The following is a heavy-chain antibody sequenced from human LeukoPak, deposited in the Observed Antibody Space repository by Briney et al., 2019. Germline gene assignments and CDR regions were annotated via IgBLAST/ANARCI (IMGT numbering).Heavy chain of an antibody. V-gene: IGHV3-9*03. CDR1: GFTLDDYA. CDR3: VKGRSLKQWLVRSGADYFDS. J-gene: IGHJ4*02. CDR2: ITWKTGSL. Sequence: GGSLRLSCAASGFTLDDYAMHWVRQVPGKGLEWVSGITWKTGSLDYAASVKGRFSISRDNAKNSLFLQMNSLRDDDMAFYYCVKGRSLKQWLVRSGADYFDSWGQGILVAVSS. D-gene: IGHD6-19*01.